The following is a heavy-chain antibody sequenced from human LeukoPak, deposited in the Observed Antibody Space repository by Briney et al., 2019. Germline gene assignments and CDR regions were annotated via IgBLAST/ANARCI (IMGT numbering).Heavy chain of an antibody. V-gene: IGHV1-2*06. Sequence: GASVKVSCKVSGYTFTDYYIHWVRQAPGQGLEWMGRTSPKGAGTMSAQKFQGRITMTGDTSISTAYMELDRLTFDDTAEYYCARDNYGTLDYWGQGTLVTVSS. D-gene: IGHD4-17*01. CDR2: TSPKGAGT. CDR3: ARDNYGTLDY. J-gene: IGHJ4*02. CDR1: GYTFTDYY.